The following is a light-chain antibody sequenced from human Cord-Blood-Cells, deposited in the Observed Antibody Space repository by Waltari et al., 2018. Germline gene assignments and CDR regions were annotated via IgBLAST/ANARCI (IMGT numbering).Light chain of an antibody. V-gene: IGKV1-39*01. CDR1: QSISSY. CDR3: QRSYSTPPT. Sequence: DIHMTQSPSSLSASVGDRVTLTCRASQSISSYLNWYQQKPGKAPKLLIYAASSLQSGVPSRFSGSGSGTDFTLTISSLQPEDFATYYCQRSYSTPPTFGGGTKVEIK. J-gene: IGKJ4*01. CDR2: AAS.